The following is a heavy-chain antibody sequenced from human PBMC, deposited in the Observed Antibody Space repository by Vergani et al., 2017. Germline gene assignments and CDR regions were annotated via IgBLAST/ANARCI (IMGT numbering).Heavy chain of an antibody. CDR3: ARLDILTGYSFDY. Sequence: QVQLQESGLGLVKPSQTLSLTCTVSGGSISSGDYYWSWIRQPPGKGLEWIGYIYYSGSTYYNPSLKSRVTISVDTSKNQFSLKLSSVTAADTAVYYCARLDILTGYSFDYWGQGTLVTVSS. D-gene: IGHD3-9*01. CDR2: IYYSGST. V-gene: IGHV4-30-4*01. CDR1: GGSISSGDYY. J-gene: IGHJ4*02.